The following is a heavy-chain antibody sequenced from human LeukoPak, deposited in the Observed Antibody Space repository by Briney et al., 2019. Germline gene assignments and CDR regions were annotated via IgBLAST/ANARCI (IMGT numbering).Heavy chain of an antibody. CDR3: AKDSLPYIPAAGTVY. Sequence: GGSLRLSCAASGFTFTSYSMNWVRQAPGKGLEWVSTISGGGGSTYYADSVKGRFTISRDNSKNTLYLQVNSLRAEDTAVYYCAKDSLPYIPAAGTVYWGQGILVTVSS. V-gene: IGHV3-23*01. CDR2: ISGGGGST. J-gene: IGHJ4*02. CDR1: GFTFTSYS. D-gene: IGHD6-13*01.